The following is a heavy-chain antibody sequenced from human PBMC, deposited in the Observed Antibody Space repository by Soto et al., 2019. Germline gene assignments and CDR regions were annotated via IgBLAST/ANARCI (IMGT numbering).Heavy chain of an antibody. CDR1: GYTFTNYY. V-gene: IGHV1-46*01. Sequence: QVQLVQSGAEVKKPGASVKVSCKASGYTFTNYYMHWVRQAPGQGLEWMGIINPSAGGTSYARKFQASVTETKDTPPSTVHMELSSLRADDTAVYYCARYSTPAYWGQGTLVTVSS. CDR3: ARYSTPAY. J-gene: IGHJ4*02. CDR2: INPSAGGT. D-gene: IGHD2-21*01.